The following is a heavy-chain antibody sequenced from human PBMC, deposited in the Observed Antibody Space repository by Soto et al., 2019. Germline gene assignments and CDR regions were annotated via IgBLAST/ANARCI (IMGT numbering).Heavy chain of an antibody. CDR3: ARGAILGITGTGGRGDNWFDP. CDR2: IYYSGST. V-gene: IGHV4-31*03. D-gene: IGHD1-7*01. CDR1: GGSISSGGYY. J-gene: IGHJ5*02. Sequence: QVQLQESGPGLVKPSQTLSLTCTVSGGSISSGGYYWSWIRQHPGKGLEWIGYIYYSGSTYYNPSIKSRVTISVDTSKNQFALKLSSVPAADTAVYYCARGAILGITGTGGRGDNWFDPWGQGTLVTVSS.